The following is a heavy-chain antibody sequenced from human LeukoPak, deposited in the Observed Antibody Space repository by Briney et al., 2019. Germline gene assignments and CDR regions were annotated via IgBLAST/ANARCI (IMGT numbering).Heavy chain of an antibody. CDR3: ARQTEWLRLLSFDY. Sequence: SETLSLTCTVSGGSISSSSYYWGWIRQPPGKGLEWIGRIYYSGSTYYNPSLKSRVTMSVDTSKNQFSLKLSSVTAADTAVYYCARQTEWLRLLSFDYWGQGTLVTVSS. D-gene: IGHD5-12*01. CDR2: IYYSGST. J-gene: IGHJ4*02. V-gene: IGHV4-39*01. CDR1: GGSISSSSYY.